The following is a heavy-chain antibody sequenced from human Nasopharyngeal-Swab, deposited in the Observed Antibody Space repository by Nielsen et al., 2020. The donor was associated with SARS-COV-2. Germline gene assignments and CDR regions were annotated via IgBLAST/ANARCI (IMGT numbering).Heavy chain of an antibody. CDR2: INHSGST. CDR3: ARHTANTED. Sequence: SGTLSLTCAVYGGSFSGYYWSWIRQPPGKGLEWIGEINHSGSTNYNPSLKSRVTISVDTSKNQFSLKLSSVTAADTAVYYCARHTANTEDWGQGTLVTVSS. V-gene: IGHV4-34*01. CDR1: GGSFSGYY. D-gene: IGHD5-18*01. J-gene: IGHJ4*02.